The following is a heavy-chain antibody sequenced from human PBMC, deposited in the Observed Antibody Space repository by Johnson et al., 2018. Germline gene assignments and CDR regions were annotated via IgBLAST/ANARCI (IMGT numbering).Heavy chain of an antibody. J-gene: IGHJ6*03. D-gene: IGHD3-22*01. CDR1: GGSFSGYY. CDR3: ARRGLYYYDSSGYSKEQYYYYYMDV. V-gene: IGHV4-34*11. Sequence: QVQLQQWGAGLLKPSETLPLTCAVYGGSFSGYYWRWIRQPPGKGLEWIGSIHYSGSTNYNPPLKSRVNILIDPFKNQFSLNLGPVIAADTAVYYFARRGLYYYDSSGYSKEQYYYYYMDVWGKGTTVTVSS. CDR2: IHYSGST.